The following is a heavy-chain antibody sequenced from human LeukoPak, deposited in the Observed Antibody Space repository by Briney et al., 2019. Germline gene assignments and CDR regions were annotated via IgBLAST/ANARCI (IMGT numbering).Heavy chain of an antibody. CDR2: IRRDGSET. Sequence: GGSLRLSCAASGFTFRTSGMNWVRRAPGKGLEWVANIRRDGSETHYVDSVMGRFTISRDNAKNSLYLQMNSLRAEDTAVYYCARDDTHYGSSGSFYDAFDIWGQGTMVTVSS. CDR3: ARDDTHYGSSGSFYDAFDI. J-gene: IGHJ3*02. CDR1: GFTFRTSG. V-gene: IGHV3-7*01. D-gene: IGHD3-22*01.